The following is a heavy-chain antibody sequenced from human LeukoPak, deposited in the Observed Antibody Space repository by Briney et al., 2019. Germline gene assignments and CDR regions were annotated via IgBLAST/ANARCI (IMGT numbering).Heavy chain of an antibody. CDR1: GGSISSSSYY. Sequence: SETLSLTCTVSGGSISSSSYYWGWIRQPPGKGLEWIGTIYYIGHTTYNPSLKSRVTVSVDTSKNQFSLNLNSVTAADTAVYYCARQMNTVTADYWGQGTLVTVSS. CDR2: IYYIGHT. D-gene: IGHD4-17*01. V-gene: IGHV4-39*01. CDR3: ARQMNTVTADY. J-gene: IGHJ4*02.